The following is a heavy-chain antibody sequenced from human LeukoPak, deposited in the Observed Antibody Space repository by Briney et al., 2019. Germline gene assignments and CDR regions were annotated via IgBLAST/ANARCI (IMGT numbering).Heavy chain of an antibody. CDR2: ISYDGSNK. CDR3: ARVEGVPYCPYYYGSGSYCGYFDY. J-gene: IGHJ4*02. CDR1: GFTFSSYA. Sequence: GGSLRLSCAASGFTFSSYAMHWVRQAPGKGLEWVAVISYDGSNKYYADSVKGRFTISRDNSKNTLYLQMNSLRAEDTAVYYCARVEGVPYCPYYYGSGSYCGYFDYWGQGTLVTVSS. V-gene: IGHV3-30-3*01. D-gene: IGHD3-10*01.